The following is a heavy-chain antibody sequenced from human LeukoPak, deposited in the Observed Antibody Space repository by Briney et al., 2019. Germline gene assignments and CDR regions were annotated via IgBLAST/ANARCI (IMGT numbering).Heavy chain of an antibody. Sequence: SVKVSCKASGGTSSSYTISWVRQAPGQGLEWMGRIIPILGIANYAQKLQGRVTITADKSTSTAYMELSSLRSEDTAVYYCAVGGVVPAAISWGRAGYWGQGTLVTVSS. CDR2: IIPILGIA. CDR1: GGTSSSYT. J-gene: IGHJ4*02. D-gene: IGHD2-2*01. V-gene: IGHV1-69*02. CDR3: AVGGVVPAAISWGRAGY.